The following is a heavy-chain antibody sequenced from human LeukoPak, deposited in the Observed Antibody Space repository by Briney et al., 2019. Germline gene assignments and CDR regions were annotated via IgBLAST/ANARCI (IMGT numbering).Heavy chain of an antibody. J-gene: IGHJ4*02. D-gene: IGHD3-10*01. CDR2: IKTKTEGGTT. Sequence: GGSLRLSCAASGFTFSNAWMSWVRQAPGKGLEWVGRIKTKTEGGTTDYAAPVKGRFTISRDDSKNTVYLQMNSLKTEDTAVYYCASYGSGSHDYWGQGSLVTVSS. V-gene: IGHV3-15*01. CDR3: ASYGSGSHDY. CDR1: GFTFSNAW.